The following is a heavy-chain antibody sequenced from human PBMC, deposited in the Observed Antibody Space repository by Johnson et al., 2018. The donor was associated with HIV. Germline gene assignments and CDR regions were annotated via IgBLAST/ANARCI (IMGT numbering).Heavy chain of an antibody. CDR3: ARDAQWGRRPDAFDI. D-gene: IGHD1-26*01. V-gene: IGHV3-66*01. J-gene: IGHJ3*02. Sequence: VQLVESGGSMVLPGGSLRLSCAVSGFTFDDYGMSWVRQAPGKGLEWVSVIYSDGSTYYADSVQGRFTLSRDNSQNTLYLQMNSLGAEDTAVSFCARDAQWGRRPDAFDIWGQGTMVTVSS. CDR2: IYSDGST. CDR1: GFTFDDYG.